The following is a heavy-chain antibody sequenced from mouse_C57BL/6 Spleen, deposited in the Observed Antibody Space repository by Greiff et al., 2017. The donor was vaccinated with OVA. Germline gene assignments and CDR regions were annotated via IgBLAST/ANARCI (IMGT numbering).Heavy chain of an antibody. J-gene: IGHJ3*01. D-gene: IGHD2-4*01. V-gene: IGHV2-2*01. CDR2: IWSGGST. CDR3: ARSGDYDGAWFAY. Sequence: VQLMESGPGLVQPSQSLSITCTVSGFSLTSYGVHWVRQSPGKGLEWLGVIWSGGSTDYNAAFISRLSISKDNSKSQVFFKMNSLQADDTAIYYCARSGDYDGAWFAYWGQGTLVTVSA. CDR1: GFSLTSYG.